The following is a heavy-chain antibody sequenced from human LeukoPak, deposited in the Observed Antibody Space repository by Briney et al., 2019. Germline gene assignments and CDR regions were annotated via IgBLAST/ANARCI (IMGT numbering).Heavy chain of an antibody. V-gene: IGHV1-24*01. D-gene: IGHD1-26*01. CDR2: FDPEDGET. Sequence: ASVKVSCKVSGYTLTELSMHWVRQAPGKGLEWMGGFDPEDGETIYAQKFQGRVTMTEDTSTDTAYMELSSLRSEDTAAYYCATDRVGPIVGAGAFDPWGQGTLVTVSS. J-gene: IGHJ5*02. CDR3: ATDRVGPIVGAGAFDP. CDR1: GYTLTELS.